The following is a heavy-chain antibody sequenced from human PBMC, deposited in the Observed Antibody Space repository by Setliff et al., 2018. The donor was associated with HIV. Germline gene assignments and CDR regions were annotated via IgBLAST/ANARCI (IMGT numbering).Heavy chain of an antibody. Sequence: PSETLSLTCTVSSGSITSRTYYWSWIRQPPGKGLEWIGSIFYSGITYYNPSLKSRVSISVDTSKNQFSLNLTSVTAADTAVYYCARSKTFYDFWGGYYTHGAFKIWGLGTMVTVSS. CDR3: ARSKTFYDFWGGYYTHGAFKI. CDR2: IFYSGIT. J-gene: IGHJ3*02. CDR1: SGSITSRTYY. V-gene: IGHV4-39*01. D-gene: IGHD3-3*01.